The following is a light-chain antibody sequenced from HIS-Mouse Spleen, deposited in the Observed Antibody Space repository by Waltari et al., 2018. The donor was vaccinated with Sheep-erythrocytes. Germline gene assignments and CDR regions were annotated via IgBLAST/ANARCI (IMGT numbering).Light chain of an antibody. CDR1: SSDVGGYNY. CDR2: DGS. Sequence: QSALTQPRSVSGSPGQSVTISCTGTSSDVGGYNYVSWYQQHPGKAPKLMIYDGSKRHSGVPDRFSGYKSGNTASLTISGLQAEDEADYSCCSYAGSYNHVFATGTKVTVL. J-gene: IGLJ1*01. V-gene: IGLV2-11*01. CDR3: CSYAGSYNHV.